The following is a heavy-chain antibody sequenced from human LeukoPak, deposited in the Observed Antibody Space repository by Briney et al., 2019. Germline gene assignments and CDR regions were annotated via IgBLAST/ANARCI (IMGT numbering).Heavy chain of an antibody. V-gene: IGHV4-34*01. Sequence: SETLSLTCPVHGGSFSAYYWSWLRQPPAKGLEWIGEINHSGSTNYTPSLTSRVTISADTSREKFSLNLSSVTAADTAVYYFVMTTVTGVDYWGQGSLVIVSS. CDR3: VMTTVTGVDY. D-gene: IGHD4-17*01. CDR1: GGSFSAYY. CDR2: INHSGST. J-gene: IGHJ4*02.